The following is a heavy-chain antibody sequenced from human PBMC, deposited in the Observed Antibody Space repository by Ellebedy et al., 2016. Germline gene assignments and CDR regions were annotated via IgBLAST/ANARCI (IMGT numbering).Heavy chain of an antibody. J-gene: IGHJ4*02. CDR2: MNPNSGNT. D-gene: IGHD3-22*01. Sequence: ASVKVSCKASGYTFTSYDINWVRQATGQGLEWMGWMNPNSGNTGYAQKFQGRVTMTRNTSISTAYMELSSLRSEDTAVYYCARPTLQHYYDASGSFNYWGQGTLVTVSP. V-gene: IGHV1-8*01. CDR1: GYTFTSYD. CDR3: ARPTLQHYYDASGSFNY.